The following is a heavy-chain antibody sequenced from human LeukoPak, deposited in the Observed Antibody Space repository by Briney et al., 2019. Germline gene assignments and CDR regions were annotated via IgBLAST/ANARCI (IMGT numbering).Heavy chain of an antibody. CDR2: ISSSGSYI. CDR3: ARWAPYGSGSYQPNFDY. CDR1: GFTFSSYS. Sequence: GGSLRLSCAASGFTFSSYSMNWVRQAPGKGLEWVSSISSSGSYIYYADSVKGRFTISRDNAKNSLYLQMNGLRAEDTAVYYCARWAPYGSGSYQPNFDYWGQGTLVTVSS. V-gene: IGHV3-21*01. D-gene: IGHD3-10*01. J-gene: IGHJ4*02.